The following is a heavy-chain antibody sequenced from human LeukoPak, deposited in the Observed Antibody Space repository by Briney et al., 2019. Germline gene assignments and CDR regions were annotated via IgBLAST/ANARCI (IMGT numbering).Heavy chain of an antibody. D-gene: IGHD4/OR15-4a*01. Sequence: GGSLRLSCAASGFTFSSYGMSWVRQAPGKGLEWVSAISGSGGSTYYAGSVKGRFTISRDNSKNTLYLQMNSLRAEDTAVYYCAKAKEIYGGWFDPWGQGTLVTVSS. CDR1: GFTFSSYG. CDR2: ISGSGGST. CDR3: AKAKEIYGGWFDP. J-gene: IGHJ5*02. V-gene: IGHV3-23*01.